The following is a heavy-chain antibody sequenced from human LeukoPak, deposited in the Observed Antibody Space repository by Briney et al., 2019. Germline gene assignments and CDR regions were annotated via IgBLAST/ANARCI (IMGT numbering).Heavy chain of an antibody. CDR3: ARDAKSYSSSWYWNWFDP. J-gene: IGHJ5*02. V-gene: IGHV4-59*01. CDR2: IYYSGST. D-gene: IGHD6-13*01. Sequence: SETLSLTCAVYGGSFSGYYWSWIRQPPGKGLEWIGYIYYSGSTNYNPSLKSRVTISVGTSKNQFSLKLSSVTAADTAVYYCARDAKSYSSSWYWNWFDPWGQGTLVTVSS. CDR1: GGSFSGYY.